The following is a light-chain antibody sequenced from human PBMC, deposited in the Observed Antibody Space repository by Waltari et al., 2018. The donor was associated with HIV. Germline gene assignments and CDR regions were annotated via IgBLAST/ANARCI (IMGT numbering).Light chain of an antibody. CDR2: AVS. V-gene: IGLV2-14*03. CDR1: SSDVAGYTS. Sequence: QSALTQPASVSGSPGQSITISCTGTSSDVAGYTSVSWYQQHPGKAPKLMIYAVSNRPSGVSNRFSGSKSGNTASLTISGLQAEDEADYYCSSYTSSRSYVFGTGTRVTV. CDR3: SSYTSSRSYV. J-gene: IGLJ1*01.